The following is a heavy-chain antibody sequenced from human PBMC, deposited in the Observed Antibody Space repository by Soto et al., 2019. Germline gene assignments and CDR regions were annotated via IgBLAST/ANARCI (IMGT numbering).Heavy chain of an antibody. CDR1: GGSISSGYYY. J-gene: IGHJ4*02. V-gene: IGHV4-30-4*02. CDR2: IYYSGNT. D-gene: IGHD2-15*01. CDR3: ARAWWLNLDY. Sequence: PSETLSLTCSVSGGSISSGYYYWSWIRQPPGKGLEWIGNIYYSGNTYYNPSLKSRLIISIDTSKNQFSLKLSSVTAADTAVYYCARAWWLNLDYWGQGTLVTVSS.